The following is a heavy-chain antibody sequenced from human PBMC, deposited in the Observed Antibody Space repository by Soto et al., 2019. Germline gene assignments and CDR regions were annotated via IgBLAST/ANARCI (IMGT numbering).Heavy chain of an antibody. V-gene: IGHV1-58*01. J-gene: IGHJ6*02. CDR3: ARDRIVGSYGMDV. Sequence: SVKVSCKASGFTFTSSAVQWVRQARGQRLEWIGWIVVGSGNTNYAQKFQERVTITRDTSASTAYMELSSLRSEDTAVYYCARDRIVGSYGMDVWGQGTTVTVSS. CDR2: IVVGSGNT. D-gene: IGHD1-26*01. CDR1: GFTFTSSA.